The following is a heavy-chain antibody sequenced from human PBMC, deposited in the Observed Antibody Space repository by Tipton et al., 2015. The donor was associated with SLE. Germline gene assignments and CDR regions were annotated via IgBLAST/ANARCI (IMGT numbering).Heavy chain of an antibody. CDR1: GGSISSYY. Sequence: TLSLTCTVSGGSISSYYWSWIRQPPGKGLEWIGYIYYSGSTNYNPSLKSRATISVDTSKNQFSLKLSSVTAADTAVYYCARDAPSERWLQLHAFDIWGQGTMVTVSS. D-gene: IGHD5-24*01. V-gene: IGHV4-59*01. CDR3: ARDAPSERWLQLHAFDI. CDR2: IYYSGST. J-gene: IGHJ3*02.